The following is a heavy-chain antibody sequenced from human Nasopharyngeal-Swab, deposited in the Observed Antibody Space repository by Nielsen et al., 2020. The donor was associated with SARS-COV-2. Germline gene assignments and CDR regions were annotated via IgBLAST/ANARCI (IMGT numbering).Heavy chain of an antibody. CDR1: GFTFSSYA. V-gene: IGHV3-23*03. J-gene: IGHJ4*02. CDR3: AKDPRTYSSSWYFDS. D-gene: IGHD6-13*01. Sequence: GESLKISCAASGFTFSSYAMSWVRQAPGKGLEWVSVIYSGGSSTYYADSVKGRFTISRDNSKNTLYLQMNSLRAEDTAVYYCAKDPRTYSSSWYFDSWGPGPLVTVSS. CDR2: IYSGGSST.